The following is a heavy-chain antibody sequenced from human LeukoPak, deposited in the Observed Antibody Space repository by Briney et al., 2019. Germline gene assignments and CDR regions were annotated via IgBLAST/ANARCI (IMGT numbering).Heavy chain of an antibody. D-gene: IGHD6-19*01. V-gene: IGHV1-3*01. Sequence: GASVKVSCKASGYTFTSYAMHWVRQAPGQRLEWMGWINAGNGNTKYSQKFQGRVTITRDTSASTAYMELSSLRSEDTAVYYCATSYGSGWYRIFDYWGQGALVTVSS. J-gene: IGHJ4*02. CDR2: INAGNGNT. CDR3: ATSYGSGWYRIFDY. CDR1: GYTFTSYA.